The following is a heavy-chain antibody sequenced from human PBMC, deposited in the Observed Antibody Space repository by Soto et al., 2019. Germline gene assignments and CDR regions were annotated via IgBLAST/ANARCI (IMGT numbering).Heavy chain of an antibody. CDR3: ARAVGPFDY. CDR2: IWNDGSNK. J-gene: IGHJ4*02. CDR1: GFTFSIYG. V-gene: IGHV3-33*01. Sequence: QVQLVESGGRVVQPGRSLRLSCAASGFTFSIYGMHWVRQAPGKGLEWVAVIWNDGSNKYYGDSVKGRFTISRDNSKNTLYLHMNSLRADDTAVYYCARAVGPFDYWGQGTLVTVSS. D-gene: IGHD3-16*01.